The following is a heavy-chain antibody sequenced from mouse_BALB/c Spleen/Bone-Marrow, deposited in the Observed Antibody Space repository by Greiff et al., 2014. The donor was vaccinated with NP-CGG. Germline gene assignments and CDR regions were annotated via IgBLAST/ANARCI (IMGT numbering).Heavy chain of an antibody. CDR3: ARYGNYDAMDY. D-gene: IGHD2-10*02. CDR1: GYTFTSYW. Sequence: QVQLQQPGAELVKPGASVKLPCKASGYTFTSYWMHWVKQRPGQGLEWIGEINPSNGRTNYNETFKSKATLTVGKSSTTAYMQLSSLTSDDSAVYYCARYGNYDAMDYWGQGTSVTVSS. V-gene: IGHV1S81*02. CDR2: INPSNGRT. J-gene: IGHJ4*01.